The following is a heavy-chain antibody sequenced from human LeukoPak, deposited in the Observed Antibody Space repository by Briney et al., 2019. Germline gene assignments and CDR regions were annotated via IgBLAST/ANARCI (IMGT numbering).Heavy chain of an antibody. D-gene: IGHD6-25*01. J-gene: IGHJ4*02. Sequence: GGSLRLSRAASGFTFSSYGMYWVRQAPGKGLEWVAVIWYDGSNKYYADSVKGRFTISRDNSKNTLYLQMNSLRAEDTAVYYCAKDQRSGEGLFDYWGQGTLVTVSS. CDR3: AKDQRSGEGLFDY. V-gene: IGHV3-33*06. CDR2: IWYDGSNK. CDR1: GFTFSSYG.